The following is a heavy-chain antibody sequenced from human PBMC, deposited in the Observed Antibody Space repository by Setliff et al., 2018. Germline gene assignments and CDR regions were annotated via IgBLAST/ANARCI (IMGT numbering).Heavy chain of an antibody. Sequence: SETLSLTCTVSGGSVNSGVYYWGWIRQPPGKGLEWIGRIYHGGDTYYNASLKSRLTISVDTSKNQFSLKLASVTAADTALYYCARGGGSYYEGYFDYWGQGTPVTVSS. V-gene: IGHV4-39*07. J-gene: IGHJ4*02. D-gene: IGHD1-26*01. CDR1: GGSVNSGVYY. CDR3: ARGGGSYYEGYFDY. CDR2: IYHGGDT.